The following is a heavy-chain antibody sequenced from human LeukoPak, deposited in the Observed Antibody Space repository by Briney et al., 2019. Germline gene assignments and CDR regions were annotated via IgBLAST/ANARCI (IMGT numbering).Heavy chain of an antibody. Sequence: SETLSLTCTVSGGSISSSSYYWGWIRQPPGKGLEWIGSIYYSGSTYYNPSLKSRVTISVDTSKNQFSLKLSSVTAADTAVYYCARGGYYYGSGSLYYFDYWGQGTLVTVSS. CDR3: ARGGYYYGSGSLYYFDY. J-gene: IGHJ4*02. D-gene: IGHD3-10*01. V-gene: IGHV4-39*07. CDR2: IYYSGST. CDR1: GGSISSSSYY.